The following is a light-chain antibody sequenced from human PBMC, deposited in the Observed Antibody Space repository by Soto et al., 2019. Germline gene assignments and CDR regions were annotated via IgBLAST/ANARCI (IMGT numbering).Light chain of an antibody. CDR2: GNN. V-gene: IGLV1-44*01. Sequence: QSVLTQPPSASGTPGQTVTISCSGSSSNIGRNTVNWYQQLPGTAPKLLIYGNNHRPSGVPDRFSGSKSGTSASLAISGLQSEDEADYYCAAWDDSLSGLFVFGTGTQLTVL. CDR1: SSNIGRNT. J-gene: IGLJ1*01. CDR3: AAWDDSLSGLFV.